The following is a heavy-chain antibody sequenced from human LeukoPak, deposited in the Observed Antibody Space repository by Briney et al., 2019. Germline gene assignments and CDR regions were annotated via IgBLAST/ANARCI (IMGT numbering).Heavy chain of an antibody. V-gene: IGHV5-51*01. CDR1: GFSFTTYW. J-gene: IGHJ4*02. CDR3: VRGRHGYNYDF. D-gene: IGHD5-24*01. Sequence: GESLKISCQGFGFSFTTYWIGWVRQMPGKGLEWMGLINPGNSDTRYSPSFQGQVTISADKSISTTHLQWSSLRASDTAMFYCVRGRHGYNYDFWGQGTLVTVSS. CDR2: INPGNSDT.